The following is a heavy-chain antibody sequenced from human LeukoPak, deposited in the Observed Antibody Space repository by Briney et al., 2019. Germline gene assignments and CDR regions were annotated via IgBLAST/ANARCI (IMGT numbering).Heavy chain of an antibody. J-gene: IGHJ3*02. CDR2: IWYDGSNK. Sequence: SLRLSCXXXGFTXXSXGMHWVRQAPGKGLEWVAVIWYDGSNKYYADSVKGRFTISRDNSKNTLYLQMNSLRAEDTAVYYCARDCGGDCLRAFDIWGQGTMVTVSS. CDR3: ARDCGGDCLRAFDI. V-gene: IGHV3-33*01. D-gene: IGHD2-21*02. CDR1: GFTXXSXG.